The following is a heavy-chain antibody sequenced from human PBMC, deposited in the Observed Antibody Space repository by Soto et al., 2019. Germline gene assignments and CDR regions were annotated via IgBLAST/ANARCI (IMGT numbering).Heavy chain of an antibody. CDR2: INHSGST. J-gene: IGHJ4*02. Sequence: QVQLQQWGAGLLKPSETLSLTCVVYGGSFSGSYWCWIRQPPGKGLEWIGEINHSGSTNYSPSLKSRVTISIDTPKNHFSLELTSVTAADTAVYYCARETVGPTPDSPFDSWGQGTLVTVSS. D-gene: IGHD1-26*01. V-gene: IGHV4-34*02. CDR1: GGSFSGSY. CDR3: ARETVGPTPDSPFDS.